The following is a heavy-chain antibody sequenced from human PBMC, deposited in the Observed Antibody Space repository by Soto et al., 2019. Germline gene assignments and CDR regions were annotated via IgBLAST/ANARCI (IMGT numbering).Heavy chain of an antibody. CDR2: ISWNSGSI. CDR1: GFTFDDYA. J-gene: IGHJ5*02. V-gene: IGHV3-9*01. D-gene: IGHD2-15*01. Sequence: VQLVESGGGLVQPGRSLRLSCAASGFTFDDYAMHWVRQAPGKGLEWVSGISWNSGSIGYADSVKGRFTISRDNAKNSLYLKMNSLGAEDTALYYCAKGRYCSGGSCSNWFDPWGQGTLVTVSS. CDR3: AKGRYCSGGSCSNWFDP.